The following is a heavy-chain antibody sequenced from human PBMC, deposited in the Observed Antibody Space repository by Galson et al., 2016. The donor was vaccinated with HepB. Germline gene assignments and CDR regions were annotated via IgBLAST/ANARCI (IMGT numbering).Heavy chain of an antibody. CDR3: ALYGSGSYSDPFDY. CDR2: IYYNGTT. V-gene: IGHV4-31*03. D-gene: IGHD3-10*01. CDR1: GDSISSGGYY. J-gene: IGHJ4*02. Sequence: TLSLTCTVSGDSISSGGYYWSWLRQQPGKGLEWIGFIYYNGTTYYNPSLKSRLTISVDTSKNHFSLKLSSVTAADTAIYYCALYGSGSYSDPFDYWGQGTLVTVSS.